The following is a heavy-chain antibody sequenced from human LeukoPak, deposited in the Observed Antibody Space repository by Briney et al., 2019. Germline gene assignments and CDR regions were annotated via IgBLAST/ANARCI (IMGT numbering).Heavy chain of an antibody. J-gene: IGHJ6*03. CDR2: INPNSGGT. CDR1: GYTFTGYY. CDR3: ARGNVLRYFDWLSPHYYYYYMDV. V-gene: IGHV1-2*02. Sequence: ASVKVSCKATGYTFTGYYMHWVRQDPGQGLEWMGWINPNSGGTNYAQKFQGRVTMTRDTSISTAYMELSRLRSDDTAVYYCARGNVLRYFDWLSPHYYYYYMDVWGKGTTVTVSS. D-gene: IGHD3-9*01.